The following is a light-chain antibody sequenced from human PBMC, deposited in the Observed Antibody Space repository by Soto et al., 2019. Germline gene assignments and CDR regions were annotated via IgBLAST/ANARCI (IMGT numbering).Light chain of an antibody. V-gene: IGKV1-33*01. Sequence: DIQMTQSPSSLSASVGDRVTITCQASQGINHYLNWYQQKPGKAPKLLIYDSSNLKTGVPSRFSGSGSETDXXXXXXXXXPXDVATYYXXHYDHVPLSFGGGTKVEIK. CDR1: QGINHY. CDR2: DSS. CDR3: XHYDHVPLS. J-gene: IGKJ4*01.